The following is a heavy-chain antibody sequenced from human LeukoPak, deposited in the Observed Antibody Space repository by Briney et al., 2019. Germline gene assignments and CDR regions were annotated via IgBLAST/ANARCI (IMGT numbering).Heavy chain of an antibody. CDR2: INWNGGST. CDR1: GFTFDDYG. J-gene: IGHJ4*02. Sequence: GGSLRLSCAASGFTFDDYGMSWVRQAPGKGLEWVSGINWNGGSTGYADSVKGRFTISRDNAKNSLYLQMNSLRAEDTAVYYCAKGYMVRGAAGPFFDYWGQGTLVTVSS. CDR3: AKGYMVRGAAGPFFDY. D-gene: IGHD3-10*01. V-gene: IGHV3-20*04.